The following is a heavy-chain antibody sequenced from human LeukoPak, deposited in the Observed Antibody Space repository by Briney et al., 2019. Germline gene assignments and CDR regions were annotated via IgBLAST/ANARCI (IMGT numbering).Heavy chain of an antibody. CDR3: ARGRLTFGGVIVEKYNWFDA. D-gene: IGHD3-16*02. Sequence: PSETLSLTCTVSGRSISSYYWSWIRQSPGKGPEWIGYIFYSGPTNYNPSLKTPVNISQDPSKRQFSLKLSSVTAVDTAVYYCARGRLTFGGVIVEKYNWFDAWGQGTLVTVSS. V-gene: IGHV4-59*01. CDR1: GRSISSYY. J-gene: IGHJ5*02. CDR2: IFYSGPT.